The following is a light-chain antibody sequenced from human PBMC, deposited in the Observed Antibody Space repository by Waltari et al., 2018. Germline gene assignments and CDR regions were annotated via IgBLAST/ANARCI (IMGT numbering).Light chain of an antibody. CDR2: GAS. V-gene: IGKV1-39*01. J-gene: IGKJ5*01. CDR3: QQTYTTLIA. Sequence: DIQMTQSPSSLSASVGDSVTITCRASRTINNYLNWYQQKPGRAPKLLIYGASTLQSGVPSRFSGSGSGTRFTLTISSLQPEDIATYYCQQTYTTLIAFGQGTRLEIK. CDR1: RTINNY.